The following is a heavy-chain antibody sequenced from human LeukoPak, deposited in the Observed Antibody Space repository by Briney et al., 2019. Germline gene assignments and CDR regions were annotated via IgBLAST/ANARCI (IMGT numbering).Heavy chain of an antibody. D-gene: IGHD1-26*01. CDR2: IIPIFGTA. Sequence: VKVSCKASGGTFSSYAISWVRQAPGQGLEWMGRIIPIFGTANYAQKFQGRVTITTDESTSTAYMELRSLRSDDTAVYYCARGWELLIWFDPWGQGTLVTVSS. V-gene: IGHV1-69*05. CDR3: ARGWELLIWFDP. J-gene: IGHJ5*02. CDR1: GGTFSSYA.